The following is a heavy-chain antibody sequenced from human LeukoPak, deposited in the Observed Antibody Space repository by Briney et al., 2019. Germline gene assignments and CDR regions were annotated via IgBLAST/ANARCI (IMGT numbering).Heavy chain of an antibody. CDR1: GSTFSSYE. D-gene: IGHD1-20*01. J-gene: IGHJ3*02. CDR2: ISSSGSTI. Sequence: GGSLRLSCAASGSTFSSYEMNWVRQAPGKGLEWVSYISSSGSTIYYADSVKGRFTISRDNAKNSLYLQMNSLRAEDTAVYYCARTSNWNDKGGAFDIWGQGTMVTVSS. V-gene: IGHV3-48*03. CDR3: ARTSNWNDKGGAFDI.